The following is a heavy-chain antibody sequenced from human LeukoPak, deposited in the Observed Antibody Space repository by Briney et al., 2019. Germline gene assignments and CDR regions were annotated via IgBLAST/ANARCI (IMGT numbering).Heavy chain of an antibody. CDR1: GFTFSTYA. V-gene: IGHV3-23*01. Sequence: GGSLRLSCAASGFTFSTYAMNWVRQAPGKGLEWVSTISISGVSAYYADSVKGRFTISRDNSKNTVYLQMSSLRAEDTAVYYCAKSGSAAAGIFDYWGQGTLVTVSS. CDR2: ISISGVSA. J-gene: IGHJ4*02. CDR3: AKSGSAAAGIFDY. D-gene: IGHD6-13*01.